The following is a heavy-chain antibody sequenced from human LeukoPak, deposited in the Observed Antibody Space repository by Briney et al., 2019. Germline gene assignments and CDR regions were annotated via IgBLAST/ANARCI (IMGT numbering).Heavy chain of an antibody. CDR1: GGSISSYY. D-gene: IGHD4-17*01. CDR2: IYYSGST. CDR3: ARDYYGDRYFDY. Sequence: SETLSLTCTVSGGSISSYYWSWIRQPPGKGLEWIGYIYYSGSTNYNPSLKSRVTISVDTSKNQFSLKLSSVTAADTAVYYCARDYYGDRYFDYWGQGTLVTVSS. J-gene: IGHJ4*02. V-gene: IGHV4-59*01.